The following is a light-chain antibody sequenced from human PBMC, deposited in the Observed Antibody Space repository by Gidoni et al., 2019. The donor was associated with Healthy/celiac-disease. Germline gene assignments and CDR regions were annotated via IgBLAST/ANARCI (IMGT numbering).Light chain of an antibody. CDR3: QQRSNWPPVT. V-gene: IGKV3-11*01. J-gene: IGKJ5*01. CDR2: DAS. Sequence: EITFTQSPATLSLSPGERATLSCRASQSVSSYLAWYQQKPGQAPRLLIYDASTRATGIPARFSGSGSGTDFTLTISSLEPEDFAVYYCQQRSNWPPVTFGQGTRLEIK. CDR1: QSVSSY.